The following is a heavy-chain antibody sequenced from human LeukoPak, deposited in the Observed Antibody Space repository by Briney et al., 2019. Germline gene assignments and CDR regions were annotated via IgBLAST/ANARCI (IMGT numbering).Heavy chain of an antibody. J-gene: IGHJ5*02. CDR2: INAGNGNT. CDR1: GYTFTGYY. D-gene: IGHD3-9*01. CDR3: ARAPDYDILTGYYRGVWFDP. V-gene: IGHV1-3*01. Sequence: ASVKVSCKASGYTFTGYYMHWVRQAPGQRLEWMGWINAGNGNTKYSQKFQGRVTITRDTSASTAYMELSSLRSEDTAVYYCARAPDYDILTGYYRGVWFDPWGQGTLVTVSS.